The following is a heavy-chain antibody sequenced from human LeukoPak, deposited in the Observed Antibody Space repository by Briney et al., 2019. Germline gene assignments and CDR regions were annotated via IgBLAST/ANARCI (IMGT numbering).Heavy chain of an antibody. CDR2: IYYSGST. V-gene: IGHV4-59*01. Sequence: SETLSLTCTVSGGSISSYYWSWIRQPPGKGLEWIGYIYYSGSTNYNPPLKSRVTISVDTSKNQFSLKLSSVTAADTAVYYCARSDSGTLDYWGQGTLVTVSS. CDR3: ARSDSGTLDY. J-gene: IGHJ4*02. CDR1: GGSISSYY. D-gene: IGHD3-10*01.